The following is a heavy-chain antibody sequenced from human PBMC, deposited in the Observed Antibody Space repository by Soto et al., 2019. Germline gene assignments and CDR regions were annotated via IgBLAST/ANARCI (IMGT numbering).Heavy chain of an antibody. CDR2: IYYSGST. CDR1: GGSISSSSYY. V-gene: IGHV4-39*01. J-gene: IGHJ4*02. CDR3: ARFVWSYFRGGVAGVGY. Sequence: PSETLSLTCTVSGGSISSSSYYWGWIRQPPGKGLEWIGSIYYSGSTYYNPSLKSRVTISVDTSKNQFSLKLSSVTAADTAVYYCARFVWSYFRGGVAGVGYWGEGTVVTVSS. D-gene: IGHD1-26*01.